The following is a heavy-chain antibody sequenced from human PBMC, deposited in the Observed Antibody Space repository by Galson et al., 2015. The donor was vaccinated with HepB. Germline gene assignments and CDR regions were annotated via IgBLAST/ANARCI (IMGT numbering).Heavy chain of an antibody. CDR3: VRGGIFCRYGICKPY. CDR1: GFTFSNSE. CDR2: ISTNGTTM. D-gene: IGHD2-8*01. Sequence: SLRLSCAASGFTFSNSEMNWVRQAPGKGLEWVSYISTNGTTMYYAYSVKGRISISRDNGKNSLYPQMKSLRAEDTAIYYCVRGGIFCRYGICKPYWGQGTLVTVSS. J-gene: IGHJ4*02. V-gene: IGHV3-48*03.